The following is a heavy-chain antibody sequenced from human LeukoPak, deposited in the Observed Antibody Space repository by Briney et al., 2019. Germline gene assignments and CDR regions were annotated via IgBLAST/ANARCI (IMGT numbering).Heavy chain of an antibody. V-gene: IGHV4-4*07. CDR2: IYTSGST. Sequence: SETLSLTCTVSGDSISSYYWSWIRQPAGKGLEWIGRIYTSGSTNYNPSLKSRVAMSVDTSKNQFSLKLSSVTAADTAVYYCARLVSYYASGSYLSYFDYWGQGTLVTVSS. D-gene: IGHD3-10*01. CDR1: GDSISSYY. J-gene: IGHJ4*02. CDR3: ARLVSYYASGSYLSYFDY.